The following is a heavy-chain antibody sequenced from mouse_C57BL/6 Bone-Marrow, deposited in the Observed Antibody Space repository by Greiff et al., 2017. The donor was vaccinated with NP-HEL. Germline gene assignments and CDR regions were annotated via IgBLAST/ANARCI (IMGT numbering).Heavy chain of an antibody. J-gene: IGHJ3*01. CDR2: IWGVGST. V-gene: IGHV2-6*01. D-gene: IGHD1-1*01. CDR1: GFSLTSYG. Sequence: VMLVESGPGLVAPSQSLSITCTVSGFSLTSYGVDWVRQSPGKGLEWLGVIWGVGSTNYNSALKSRLSISKDNSKSQVFLKMNSLQTDDTAMYYCASLYGSSAYWGQGTLVTVSA. CDR3: ASLYGSSAY.